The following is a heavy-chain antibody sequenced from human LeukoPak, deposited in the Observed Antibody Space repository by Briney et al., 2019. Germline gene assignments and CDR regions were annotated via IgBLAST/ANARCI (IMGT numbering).Heavy chain of an antibody. V-gene: IGHV4-61*02. J-gene: IGHJ3*02. CDR2: IYTSGST. Sequence: PSETLSLTCTVSGGSISSGSYYWSWLRQPAGKGLEWIGRIYTSGSTNYNPSLKSRVTISVHTSKNQFSLKLSSVTAADTAVYYCARSAYKYDAFDIWGQGTMVTVSS. CDR3: ARSAYKYDAFDI. CDR1: GGSISSGSYY. D-gene: IGHD5-24*01.